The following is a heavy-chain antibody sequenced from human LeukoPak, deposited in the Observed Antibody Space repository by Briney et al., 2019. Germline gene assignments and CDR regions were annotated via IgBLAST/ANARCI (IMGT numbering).Heavy chain of an antibody. CDR2: IYYSGAT. V-gene: IGHV4-30-4*07. J-gene: IGHJ3*02. CDR1: GGSIRSGGYS. D-gene: IGHD1-26*01. Sequence: PSQTLSLTCAVSGGSIRSGGYSWSWIRQPPGKGLEWIGYIYYSGATYYNPSLKTRVTISVDTSKNQFSLKLSSVTAADTAVYYCARGLRSGSYLRQAFDIWGQGTMVTVSS. CDR3: ARGLRSGSYLRQAFDI.